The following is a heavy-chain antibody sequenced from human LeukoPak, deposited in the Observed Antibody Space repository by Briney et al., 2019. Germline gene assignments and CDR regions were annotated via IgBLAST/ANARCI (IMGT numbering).Heavy chain of an antibody. CDR3: ARTGGGLTVEFDY. V-gene: IGHV4-59*11. J-gene: IGHJ4*02. CDR1: GGSISSHY. CDR2: IYYSGSS. Sequence: SETLSLTCTVSGGSISSHYWSWIRQPPGKGLEWIGYIYYSGSSNYNPSLKSRVTISVDTSKNQFSLKLSSVTAADTAVYYCARTGGGLTVEFDYWGQGTLVTVSS. D-gene: IGHD3-16*01.